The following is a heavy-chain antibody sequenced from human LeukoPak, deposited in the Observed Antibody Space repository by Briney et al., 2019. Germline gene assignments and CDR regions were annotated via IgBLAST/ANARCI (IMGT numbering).Heavy chain of an antibody. CDR1: GDSVSSNSAA. CDR3: ARVLGSSGWYVWWFDP. Sequence: SQTLSLTCAISGDSVSSNSAAWNWIRQSPSRGLEWLGRTYYRSKWYNDYAVSVKSRITINPDTSKNQFSLQLNSVTPEDTAVYYCARVLGSSGWYVWWFDPWGQGTLVTVSS. J-gene: IGHJ5*02. D-gene: IGHD6-19*01. CDR2: TYYRSKWYN. V-gene: IGHV6-1*01.